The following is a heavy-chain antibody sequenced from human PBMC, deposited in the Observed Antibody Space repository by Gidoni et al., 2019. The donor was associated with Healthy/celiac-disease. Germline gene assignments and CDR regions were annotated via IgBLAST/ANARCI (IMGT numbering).Heavy chain of an antibody. CDR3: ARVGYDILTGYYAEDY. CDR2: IYYSGST. V-gene: IGHV4-59*01. CDR1: GGSISSYY. J-gene: IGHJ4*02. D-gene: IGHD3-9*01. Sequence: QVQLQESGPGLVKPSETLSLTCTVSGGSISSYYWSWIRQPPGKGLEWIGYIYYSGSTNYNPSLKSRVTISVDTSKNQFSLKLSSVTAADTAVYYCARVGYDILTGYYAEDYWGQGTLVTVSS.